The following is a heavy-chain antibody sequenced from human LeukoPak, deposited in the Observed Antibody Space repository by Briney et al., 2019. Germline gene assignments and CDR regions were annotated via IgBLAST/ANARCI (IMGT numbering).Heavy chain of an antibody. CDR2: INQWGST. V-gene: IGHV4-39*07. J-gene: IGHJ4*02. CDR3: ARSAPRQHPEIDY. Sequence: KPSETLSLTCTVSGGSINSKSYYWGWVRQPPGKGLERMGEINQWGSTTYNPSLKSRVTISVDTSKNQFSLKLSSVTAADTAVYYCARSAPRQHPEIDYWGQGTLVTVSS. CDR1: GGSINSKSYY. D-gene: IGHD1-1*01.